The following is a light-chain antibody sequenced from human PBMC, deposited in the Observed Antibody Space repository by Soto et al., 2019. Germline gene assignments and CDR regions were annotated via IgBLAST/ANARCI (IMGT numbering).Light chain of an antibody. CDR2: GAS. Sequence: EIVLTQSPATLSSFPGERATLSCRASQSVSSNLAWYQQKPGQAPRLLIYGASTRATGIPARFSGSGSGTEFTLTISSLQSEDFAVYYCQQYNNWLRTFGQGTKVDI. V-gene: IGKV3-15*01. CDR3: QQYNNWLRT. CDR1: QSVSSN. J-gene: IGKJ1*01.